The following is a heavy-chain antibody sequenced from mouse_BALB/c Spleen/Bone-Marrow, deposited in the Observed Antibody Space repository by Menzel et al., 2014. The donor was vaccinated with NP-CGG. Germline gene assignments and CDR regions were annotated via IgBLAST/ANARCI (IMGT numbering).Heavy chain of an antibody. J-gene: IGHJ3*01. Sequence: VKLMESDAELVKPGASVKISCKASGYTFTDHAIHWVKQKPEQGLEWIGYISPGDGVIKYNEKFKGKAILTADKSSSTAYMQLNSLTSEDSAVYFCKRSLGRFAYWVQGTLVTVSA. D-gene: IGHD4-1*01. CDR3: KRSLGRFAY. CDR2: ISPGDGVI. V-gene: IGHV1S53*02. CDR1: GYTFTDHA.